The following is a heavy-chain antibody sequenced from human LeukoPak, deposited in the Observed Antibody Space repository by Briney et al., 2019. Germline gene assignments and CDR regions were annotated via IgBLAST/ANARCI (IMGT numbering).Heavy chain of an antibody. J-gene: IGHJ4*02. D-gene: IGHD2-15*01. CDR2: IYYSGST. Sequence: SETLSLTCTVSGGSISSYYWSWLRQPPGKGLEWIGYIYYSGSTNYKPSLKSRVTISVDTSKNQFSLKLSSVTAADTAVYYCARKNVVVVAATLLNYFDYWGQGTLVTVSS. CDR1: GGSISSYY. CDR3: ARKNVVVVAATLLNYFDY. V-gene: IGHV4-59*08.